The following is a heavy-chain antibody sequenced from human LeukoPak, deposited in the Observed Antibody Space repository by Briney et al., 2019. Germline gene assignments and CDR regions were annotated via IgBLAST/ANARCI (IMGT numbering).Heavy chain of an antibody. Sequence: ASETLSLTCTVSGGSISSSSYYWGWIRQPPGKGLEWIGSIYYSGSTYYNPSLKSRVTISVDTSKNQFSLKLSSVTAADTAVYYCARDPAYLVGATGGFDYWGQGTLVTVSS. J-gene: IGHJ4*02. CDR2: IYYSGST. CDR1: GGSISSSSYY. D-gene: IGHD1-26*01. CDR3: ARDPAYLVGATGGFDY. V-gene: IGHV4-39*07.